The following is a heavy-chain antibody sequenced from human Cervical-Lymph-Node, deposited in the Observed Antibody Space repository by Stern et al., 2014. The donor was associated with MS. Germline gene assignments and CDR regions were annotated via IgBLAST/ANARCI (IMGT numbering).Heavy chain of an antibody. CDR1: GLTFSDYN. V-gene: IGHV3-11*01. D-gene: IGHD1-26*01. CDR2: ISSSGSTT. J-gene: IGHJ4*02. Sequence: QVQLVQSGGDLVKPGGTLRLSCAASGLTFSDYNITWIRQAPGKGPEWVSHISSSGSTTFYADSVKGRFTVSRDNAKNSVYLQMNSLTADDTAVYYCARGGRGTSYYWQYWGQGTLVTVSS. CDR3: ARGGRGTSYYWQY.